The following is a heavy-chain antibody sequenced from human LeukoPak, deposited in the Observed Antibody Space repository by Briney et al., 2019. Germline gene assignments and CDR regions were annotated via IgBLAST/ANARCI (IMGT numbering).Heavy chain of an antibody. CDR3: AKAGDYYDSSGLDY. V-gene: IGHV3-23*01. CDR1: GFTFNTYA. D-gene: IGHD3-22*01. CDR2: ISGSGGST. J-gene: IGHJ4*02. Sequence: GGSLRLSCAASGFTFNTYAMSWVRQAPGKGLEWVSAISGSGGSTYYADSVKGRFTISRDNSKNTLYLQMNSLRAEDTAVYYCAKAGDYYDSSGLDYWGQGTLVTVSS.